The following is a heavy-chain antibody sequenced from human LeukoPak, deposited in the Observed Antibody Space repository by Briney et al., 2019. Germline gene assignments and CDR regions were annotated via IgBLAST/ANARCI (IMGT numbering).Heavy chain of an antibody. V-gene: IGHV1-69*13. CDR3: ARLPLGYTYGY. Sequence: ASVKVSCKASGGDFSTFGIHWVRQAPGQGFEWMGGIIPVFRTANCAQKWKGRVTITADESSTTAYMELSSLRSEDTAVYYCARLPLGYTYGYWGQGTLVTVSS. J-gene: IGHJ4*02. CDR1: GGDFSTFG. D-gene: IGHD5-12*01. CDR2: IIPVFRTA.